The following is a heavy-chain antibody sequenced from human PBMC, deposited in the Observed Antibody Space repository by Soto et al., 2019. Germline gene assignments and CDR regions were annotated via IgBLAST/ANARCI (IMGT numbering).Heavy chain of an antibody. V-gene: IGHV3-30-3*01. CDR3: ARGGCSGGSCYTGGLGYYFDY. CDR1: GFTFSSYA. CDR2: ISYDGSNK. Sequence: QVQLVESGGGVVQPGRSLRLSCAASGFTFSSYAMHWVRQAPGKGLEWVAVISYDGSNKYYADSVKGRFTISRDNSKNTLYLQMNSLRAEDTAVYYCARGGCSGGSCYTGGLGYYFDYWGQGTLVTVSS. D-gene: IGHD2-15*01. J-gene: IGHJ4*02.